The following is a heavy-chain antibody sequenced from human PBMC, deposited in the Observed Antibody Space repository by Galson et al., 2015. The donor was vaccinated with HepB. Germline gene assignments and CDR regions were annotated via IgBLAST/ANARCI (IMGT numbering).Heavy chain of an antibody. CDR2: ISGSGGST. CDR1: GFTFSSYA. J-gene: IGHJ6*02. CDR3: ARDIAAAANYYYGMDV. D-gene: IGHD6-13*01. Sequence: SLRLSCAASGFTFSSYAMSWVRQAPGKGLEWVSAISGSGGSTYYADSVKGRFTISRDNSKNTLYLQMNSLRAEDTAVYYCARDIAAAANYYYGMDVWGQGTTVTVSS. V-gene: IGHV3-23*01.